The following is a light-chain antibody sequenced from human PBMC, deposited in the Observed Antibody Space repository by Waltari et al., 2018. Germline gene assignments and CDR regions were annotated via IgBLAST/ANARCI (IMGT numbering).Light chain of an antibody. CDR1: SSAVGCYNS. V-gene: IGLV2-14*03. Sequence: QSALTQPASVSGSPGQSITVTCTGTSSAVGCYNSVSWYQQHPGKAPKLMIYDVRNRPSGVSNRFSGSKSGNTASLTISGLQAEDEADYYCSSYTSTRTLVFGGGTKLTVL. J-gene: IGLJ3*02. CDR3: SSYTSTRTLV. CDR2: DVR.